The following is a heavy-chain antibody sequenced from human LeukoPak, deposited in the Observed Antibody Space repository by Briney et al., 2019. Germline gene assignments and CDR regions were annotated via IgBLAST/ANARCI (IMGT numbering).Heavy chain of an antibody. Sequence: GGSLRLSCAASGFTFSSYAMSWVRQAPGKGLEWVSAISGSGGSTYYADSVKGRFTISRDNSKNTLYLQMNSLRAEDTAVYYCAKVEGRVPAVTRTFDYWGQGTLVTVSS. J-gene: IGHJ4*02. CDR3: AKVEGRVPAVTRTFDY. CDR1: GFTFSSYA. V-gene: IGHV3-23*01. D-gene: IGHD2-2*01. CDR2: ISGSGGST.